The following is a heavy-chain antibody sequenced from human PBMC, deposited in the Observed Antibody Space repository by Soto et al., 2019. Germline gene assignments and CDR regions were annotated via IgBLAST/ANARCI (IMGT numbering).Heavy chain of an antibody. CDR1: GGSISSGSYY. J-gene: IGHJ5*02. Sequence: SATLSLTCTVSGGSISSGSYYWSLSRQRPGQGLEWIGYISYSGSTYYNPSLKSRLTISADTSKNQFALKLSSVTAADTAVYYCVRVNIINMKLMGLASWGTRTSVTV. CDR3: VRVNIINMKLMGLAS. CDR2: ISYSGST. V-gene: IGHV4-31*03. D-gene: IGHD3-22*01.